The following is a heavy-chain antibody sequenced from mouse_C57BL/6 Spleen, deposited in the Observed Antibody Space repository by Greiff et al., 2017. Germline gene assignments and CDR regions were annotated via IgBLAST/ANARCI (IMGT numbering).Heavy chain of an antibody. D-gene: IGHD1-1*01. V-gene: IGHV14-1*01. CDR1: GFNIKDYY. J-gene: IGHJ1*03. CDR2: LDPEDGDT. Sequence: EVQLQQSGAELVRPGASVKLSCTASGFNIKDYYMHWVKQRPEQGLEWIGRLDPEDGDTEYAPKFQGKATMTADTSSNTAYLQLSSLTSEDTAVYYCTTLYYGSSYGYFDVWGTGTTGTVSS. CDR3: TTLYYGSSYGYFDV.